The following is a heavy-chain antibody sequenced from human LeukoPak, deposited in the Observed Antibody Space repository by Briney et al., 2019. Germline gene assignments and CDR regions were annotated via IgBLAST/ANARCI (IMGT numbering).Heavy chain of an antibody. J-gene: IGHJ4*02. Sequence: SETLSLTCPVSGDSISSYYWSWVRQPPGKGLECIGYISYDGSAKYNPSLKSRVTMSVDTSKNQFSLRLSSVTAADAAVYYCARNSGGGPYYFDYWGQGTLVTVSS. CDR1: GDSISSYY. CDR3: ARNSGGGPYYFDY. V-gene: IGHV4-59*08. D-gene: IGHD1-26*01. CDR2: ISYDGSA.